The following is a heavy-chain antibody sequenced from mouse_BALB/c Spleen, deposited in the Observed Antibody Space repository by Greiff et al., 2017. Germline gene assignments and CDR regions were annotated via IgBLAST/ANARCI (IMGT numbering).Heavy chain of an antibody. Sequence: EVKLVESGGGLVQPGGSLKLSCAASGFDFSRYWMSWVRQAPGKGLEWIGEINPDSSTINYTPSLKDKFIISRDNAKNTLYLQMSKVRSEDTALYYCARGIITTVVDDYAMDYWGQGTSVTVSS. CDR1: GFDFSRYW. CDR3: ARGIITTVVDDYAMDY. D-gene: IGHD1-1*01. J-gene: IGHJ4*01. CDR2: INPDSSTI. V-gene: IGHV4-1*02.